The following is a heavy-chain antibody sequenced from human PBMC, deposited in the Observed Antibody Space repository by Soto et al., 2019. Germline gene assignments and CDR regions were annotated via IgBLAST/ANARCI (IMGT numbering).Heavy chain of an antibody. D-gene: IGHD2-21*02. V-gene: IGHV3-66*01. CDR2: IYSGGST. CDR1: GFTVSSNY. Sequence: EVQLVESGGGLVQPGGSLRLSCAASGFTVSSNYMRWVRQAPGKGLEWVSVIYSGGSTYYADSVKGRFTISRDNSKNTLYLQMNGPRAEDTAVYYCGREGGGYGGNSYYYYGMDVWGQGTTVTVSS. CDR3: GREGGGYGGNSYYYYGMDV. J-gene: IGHJ6*02.